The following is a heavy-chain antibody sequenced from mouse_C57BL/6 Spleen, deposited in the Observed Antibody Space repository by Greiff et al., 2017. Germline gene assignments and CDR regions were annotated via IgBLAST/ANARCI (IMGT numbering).Heavy chain of an antibody. CDR2: IYPGDGDT. J-gene: IGHJ2*01. Sequence: QVQLQQSGPELVKPGASVKISCKASGYAFSGSWMNWVTQRPGKGLEWIGRIYPGDGDTNYNGKFKGKATLTANKSSSTAYMQRRSLTSEDSAVYFCATDYWGQGITLTVSS. V-gene: IGHV1-82*01. CDR3: ATDY. CDR1: GYAFSGSW.